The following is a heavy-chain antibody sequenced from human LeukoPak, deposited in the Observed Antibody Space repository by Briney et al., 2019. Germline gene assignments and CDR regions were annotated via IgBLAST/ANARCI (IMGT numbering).Heavy chain of an antibody. CDR1: GLTVSRKF. Sequence: GGSLRLSCVVSGLTVSRKFMNWVRQAPWKGLEWVSGIYDDGSTFYADSVKGRFSISRDSSRNTLSLQMSSLRAEDTAVYFCASCGDDCDPRETAWVDFLHWGQGTLVTVSS. CDR2: IYDDGST. J-gene: IGHJ1*01. D-gene: IGHD2-21*02. V-gene: IGHV3-66*01. CDR3: ASCGDDCDPRETAWVDFLH.